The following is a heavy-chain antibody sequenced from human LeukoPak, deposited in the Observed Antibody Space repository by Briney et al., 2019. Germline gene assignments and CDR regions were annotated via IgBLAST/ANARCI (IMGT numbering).Heavy chain of an antibody. Sequence: GGSLRLSCAASGFTFSSYSANWVRQTPGKGLEWVSYISRTSSSIYYADSVKGRFTISRDNAKNSLFLHMNSLRDEDTAVYYCASGVVEGADGASDIWGQGTMVSVSS. CDR2: ISRTSSSI. J-gene: IGHJ3*02. V-gene: IGHV3-48*02. CDR3: ASGVVEGADGASDI. CDR1: GFTFSSYS. D-gene: IGHD1-26*01.